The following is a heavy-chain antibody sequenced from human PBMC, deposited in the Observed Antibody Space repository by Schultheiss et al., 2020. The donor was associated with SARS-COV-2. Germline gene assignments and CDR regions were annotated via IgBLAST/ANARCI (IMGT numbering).Heavy chain of an antibody. Sequence: SETLSLTCTVSGGAISSHYWSWIRQPPGKGLEWIGYLYYSGSSYSGSTDYNPSFKSRVTISVDTSKNQFSLKLNSVTAADTAVYYCARAAYTSYSSGWYNWFDPWGQGTLVTVSS. D-gene: IGHD6-19*01. CDR3: ARAAYTSYSSGWYNWFDP. CDR2: LYYSGSSYSGST. CDR1: GGAISSHY. J-gene: IGHJ5*02. V-gene: IGHV4-59*11.